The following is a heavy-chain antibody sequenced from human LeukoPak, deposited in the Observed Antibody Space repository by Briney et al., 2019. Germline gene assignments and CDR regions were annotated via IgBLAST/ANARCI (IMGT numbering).Heavy chain of an antibody. V-gene: IGHV4-61*02. J-gene: IGHJ3*02. Sequence: PSQTLSLTCTVSGGSISSGSYYWSWIRQPAGKGLEWIGRIYTSGTTNYNPSRKSRVTISVDTSKNQFSLRLTSVTAADTAVYYCAREDRWGHAFDIWGQGTMVTVSS. CDR3: AREDRWGHAFDI. D-gene: IGHD7-27*01. CDR2: IYTSGTT. CDR1: GGSISSGSYY.